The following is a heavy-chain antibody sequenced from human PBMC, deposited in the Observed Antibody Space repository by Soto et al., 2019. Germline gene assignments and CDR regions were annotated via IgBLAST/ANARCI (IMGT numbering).Heavy chain of an antibody. J-gene: IGHJ6*02. CDR1: GFMFSSYA. V-gene: IGHV3-30*17. D-gene: IGHD5-12*01. CDR3: ARDPRPSGYDRHMDV. CDR2: ISYDGGNT. Sequence: QEKLVESGGGVVQPGGSLRLSCEASGFMFSSYALHWVRQAPGKGLEWLAIISYDGGNTYYADSVKGRFTISRDGSRYTVYLEMDSLRPEDTGVYYCARDPRPSGYDRHMDVRGQGTTVTVS.